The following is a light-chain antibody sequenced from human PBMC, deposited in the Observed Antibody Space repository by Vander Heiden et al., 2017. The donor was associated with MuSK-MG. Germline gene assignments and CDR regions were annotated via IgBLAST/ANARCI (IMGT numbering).Light chain of an antibody. Sequence: EIVLTQSPDTLSLSPGQRVTLSCRASQSVTSNYLAWYQQKPGQAPRLLIYHASSRSTVIPDRFSGSGSGTDFTLTISRLEPEDIAVYYCQQEGRSPWTFGQGTKVEIK. CDR3: QQEGRSPWT. CDR2: HAS. CDR1: QSVTSNY. V-gene: IGKV3-20*01. J-gene: IGKJ1*01.